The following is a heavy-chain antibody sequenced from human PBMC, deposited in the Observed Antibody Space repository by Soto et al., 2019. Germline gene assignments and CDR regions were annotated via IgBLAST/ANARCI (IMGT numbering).Heavy chain of an antibody. CDR2: IIPIFGTA. D-gene: IGHD5-18*01. J-gene: IGHJ4*02. V-gene: IGHV1-69*12. Sequence: QVQLVQSGAEVKKPGSSVKVSCKASGGTFSSYAISWVRQAPGQGLEWMGGIIPIFGTANYAQKFQGRVTITADESTSTAYMELSSLRSEDTAVYYCARGVVGTAMVRLYYFDYWGQGTLVTVSS. CDR3: ARGVVGTAMVRLYYFDY. CDR1: GGTFSSYA.